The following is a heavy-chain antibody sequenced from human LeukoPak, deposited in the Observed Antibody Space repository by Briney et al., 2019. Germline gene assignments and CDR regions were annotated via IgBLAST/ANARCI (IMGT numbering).Heavy chain of an antibody. CDR3: ARDGPYSYGGYYGMDV. V-gene: IGHV3-11*04. CDR2: ISSSGSTI. CDR1: GFTFSDYY. Sequence: GGSLRLSCAASGFTFSDYYMSWIRQAPGKGLEWVSYISSSGSTIYYADSVKGRFTISRDNSKNTMYVQMNSLRAEDTAVYYCARDGPYSYGGYYGMDVWGRGTTVTVSS. D-gene: IGHD5-18*01. J-gene: IGHJ6*02.